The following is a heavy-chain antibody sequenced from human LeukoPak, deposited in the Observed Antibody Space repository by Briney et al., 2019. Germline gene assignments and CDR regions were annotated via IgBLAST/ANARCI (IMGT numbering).Heavy chain of an antibody. V-gene: IGHV4-59*01. Sequence: SETLSVTCTVTGGSISSYYWSWIRQSPGKGVEWIGYIYYSGSTNYNPSLKSRVTISVDPSKNQFSLKLSSVTAADTAVYYCARQRDYYDSSGYYSRIFDYWGQGTLVTVSS. CDR1: GGSISSYY. CDR2: IYYSGST. J-gene: IGHJ4*02. CDR3: ARQRDYYDSSGYYSRIFDY. D-gene: IGHD3-22*01.